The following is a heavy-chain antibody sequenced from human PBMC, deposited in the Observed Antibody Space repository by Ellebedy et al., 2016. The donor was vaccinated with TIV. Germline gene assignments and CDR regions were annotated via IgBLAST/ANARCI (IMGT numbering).Heavy chain of an antibody. Sequence: GGSLRLSXAASGFTFSSYGMHWVRQAPGKGLEWVAVISYDGSNKYYADSVKGRFTISRDNSKNTLYLQMNSLRAEDTAVYYCAKDQGGSSPNGDYWGQGTLVTVSS. D-gene: IGHD6-13*01. V-gene: IGHV3-30*18. J-gene: IGHJ4*02. CDR2: ISYDGSNK. CDR1: GFTFSSYG. CDR3: AKDQGGSSPNGDY.